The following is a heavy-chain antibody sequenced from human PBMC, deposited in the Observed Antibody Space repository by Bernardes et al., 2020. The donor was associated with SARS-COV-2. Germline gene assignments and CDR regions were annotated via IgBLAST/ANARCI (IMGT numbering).Heavy chain of an antibody. CDR2: IWYDGSNK. CDR1: GFTFSSYG. V-gene: IGHV3-33*01. Sequence: GGSLRLSCAASGFTFSSYGMHWVRQAPGKGLEWVAVIWYDGSNKYYADSVKGRFTISRDNSKNTLYLQMNSLRAEDTAVYYCARASPFNYEDAFDIWGQGTMVTVSS. D-gene: IGHD3-22*01. J-gene: IGHJ3*02. CDR3: ARASPFNYEDAFDI.